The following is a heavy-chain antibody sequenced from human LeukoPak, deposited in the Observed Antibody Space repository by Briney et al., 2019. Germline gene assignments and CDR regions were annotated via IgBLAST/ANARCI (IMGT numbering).Heavy chain of an antibody. V-gene: IGHV4-59*01. J-gene: IGHJ3*02. D-gene: IGHD3-10*01. CDR2: IYYSGST. CDR1: GGSISSYY. Sequence: PSETLSFTCTVSGGSISSYYWSWIRQPPGKGLEWIGYIYYSGSTNYNPSLKSRVTISVATSKNQFSLKLSSVTAADTAVYYCARGSITMVRGVIITVAFDIWGQGTMVTVSS. CDR3: ARGSITMVRGVIITVAFDI.